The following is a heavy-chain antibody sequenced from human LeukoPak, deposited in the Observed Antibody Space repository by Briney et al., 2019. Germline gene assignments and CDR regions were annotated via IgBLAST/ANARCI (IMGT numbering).Heavy chain of an antibody. D-gene: IGHD1-26*01. CDR2: LNGNGGGT. CDR3: VKATYSGSFPYFDY. CDR1: GFTSSSYA. V-gene: IGHV3-23*01. Sequence: GGSLRLSCAASGFTSSSYAMSWVRQAPGKGLEWVSSLNGNGGGTYYSDSVKGRFTISRENSKNTLYLQMNSLRAEDTAVYYCVKATYSGSFPYFDYWGQGTLVTVSS. J-gene: IGHJ4*02.